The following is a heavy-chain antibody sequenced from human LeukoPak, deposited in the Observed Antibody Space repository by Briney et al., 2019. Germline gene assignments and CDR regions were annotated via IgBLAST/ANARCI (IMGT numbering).Heavy chain of an antibody. D-gene: IGHD6-13*01. CDR3: ARIIAAAGTRKAFDI. CDR2: IKEDGSEK. J-gene: IGHJ3*02. CDR1: GFTISSYW. V-gene: IGHV3-7*01. Sequence: GGSLRLSCAASGFTISSYWMSWVRQAPGKGLEWVANIKEDGSEKNYVDSEKGRFTISRDNAKKSLHLQMNSLRAEDTAVYYCARIIAAAGTRKAFDIWGQETMVTVSS.